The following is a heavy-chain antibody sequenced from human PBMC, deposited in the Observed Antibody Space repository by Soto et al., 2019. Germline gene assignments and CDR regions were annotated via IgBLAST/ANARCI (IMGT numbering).Heavy chain of an antibody. V-gene: IGHV1-46*01. Sequence: ASVKVSCKASGYTFTSYYMHWVRQAPGQGLEWMGIINPSGGSTSYAQKFQGRVTMTRDTSTSTVYMELSSLRSEDTAVYYCASLTSMVRGPYGMDVWGQGTTVTVSS. CDR1: GYTFTSYY. D-gene: IGHD3-10*01. J-gene: IGHJ6*02. CDR2: INPSGGST. CDR3: ASLTSMVRGPYGMDV.